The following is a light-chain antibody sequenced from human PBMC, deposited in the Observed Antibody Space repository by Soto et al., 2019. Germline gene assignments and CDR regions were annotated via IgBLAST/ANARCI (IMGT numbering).Light chain of an antibody. J-gene: IGKJ1*01. CDR2: GAS. CDR3: QQYVGWT. CDR1: HSVGSSH. Sequence: EIVLTXSPGTLSLSXXXXATLSCRASHSVGSSHLAWYQQKPGQAPRLLIYGASSRATGVPDRFSGSGSGTDFTLTISRLEPEDSAVYYCQQYVGWTFGQGTKVEIK. V-gene: IGKV3-20*01.